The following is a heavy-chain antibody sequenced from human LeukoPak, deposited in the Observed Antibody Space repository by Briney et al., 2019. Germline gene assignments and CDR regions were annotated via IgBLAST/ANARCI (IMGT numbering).Heavy chain of an antibody. J-gene: IGHJ4*02. CDR3: TRVDTIFGVVMIDY. D-gene: IGHD3-3*01. Sequence: PGGSLRLSCAASGFGFSRYWMHWVRQAPGTGLEWVAYIQYDRTNEQYAHSVKGRFRISRDNSNNILYLQMNSLRTEDTAVYYCTRVDTIFGVVMIDYWGQGTLVTVSS. CDR1: GFGFSRYW. V-gene: IGHV3-30*02. CDR2: IQYDRTNE.